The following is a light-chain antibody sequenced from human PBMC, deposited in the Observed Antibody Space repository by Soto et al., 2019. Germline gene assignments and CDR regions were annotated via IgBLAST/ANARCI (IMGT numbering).Light chain of an antibody. J-gene: IGKJ4*01. V-gene: IGKV3-15*01. CDR1: QGVSRK. Sequence: EVGMNHSAAALSVAQGERLTFSCRASQGVSRKLAWYQHKPGQAPRLLISGASTGATGIPARFSGSGSGTEFTLTISSLQSEDCALYYCQQYPTWPIPFGGGTKAAIK. CDR3: QQYPTWPIP. CDR2: GAS.